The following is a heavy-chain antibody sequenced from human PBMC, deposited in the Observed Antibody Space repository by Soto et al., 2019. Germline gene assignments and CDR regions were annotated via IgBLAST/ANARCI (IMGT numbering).Heavy chain of an antibody. D-gene: IGHD3-9*01. CDR2: IFHSGTS. CDR1: GGSISSSHW. V-gene: IGHV4-4*02. Sequence: QAQLQESGPGLVKPSGTLSITCAVSGGSISSSHWWTWVRQSPGKGLEYIGEIFHSGTSNSNPSLKSRVTLSVDKSKNHFSLTLTSVTAADTAVYYCARVVLTITRGAFDAWGQGTLVIVSS. CDR3: ARVVLTITRGAFDA. J-gene: IGHJ3*01.